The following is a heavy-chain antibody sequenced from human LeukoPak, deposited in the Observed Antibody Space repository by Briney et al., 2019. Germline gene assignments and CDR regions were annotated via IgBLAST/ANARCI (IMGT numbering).Heavy chain of an antibody. Sequence: GGSLRLSCAAPGFTFSSYEMNWVRQAPGKGLEWVSYISSSGSTIYYADSVKGRFTISRDNAKNSLYLQMNSLRAEDTAVYYCAKRDDSSGYYLRYFDYWGQGTLVTVSS. J-gene: IGHJ4*02. D-gene: IGHD3-22*01. CDR3: AKRDDSSGYYLRYFDY. CDR2: ISSSGSTI. V-gene: IGHV3-48*03. CDR1: GFTFSSYE.